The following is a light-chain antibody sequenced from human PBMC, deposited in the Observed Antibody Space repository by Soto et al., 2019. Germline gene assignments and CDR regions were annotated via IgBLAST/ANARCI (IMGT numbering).Light chain of an antibody. Sequence: EIVMTQSPATLSVSPGGRATLSCRASQSISDTLAWYQQKPGQAPRLLIYGASTRATGIPARFSGSGSGTEFTLTISSLQSEDVAVYYCQQYNNWPITFGQGTRLEIK. CDR3: QQYNNWPIT. CDR2: GAS. CDR1: QSISDT. V-gene: IGKV3-15*01. J-gene: IGKJ5*01.